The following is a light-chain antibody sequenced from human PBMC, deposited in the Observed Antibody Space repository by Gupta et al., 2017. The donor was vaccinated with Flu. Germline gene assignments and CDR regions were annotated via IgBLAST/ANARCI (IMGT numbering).Light chain of an antibody. CDR2: GST. CDR3: QALENDPNGYYV. CDR1: SSNIGAHYA. V-gene: IGLV1-40*01. J-gene: IGLJ1*01. Sequence: QSMLTQPPSVSGAPGQTITIPCTGSSSNIGAHYAVHWYQQLPGTAPNLLIFGSTSRPLGVPDRISCSNSGISASLAITGPQPEEEAAYYFQALENDPNGYYVFGAGTKVTVL.